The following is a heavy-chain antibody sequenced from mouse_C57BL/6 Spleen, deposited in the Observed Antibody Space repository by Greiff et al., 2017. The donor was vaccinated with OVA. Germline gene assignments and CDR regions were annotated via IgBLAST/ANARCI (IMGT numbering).Heavy chain of an antibody. CDR1: GYTFTSYW. D-gene: IGHD2-2*01. CDR2: IHPSDSDT. V-gene: IGHV1-74*01. J-gene: IGHJ3*01. CDR3: ASPSTMVTSWFAY. Sequence: QVQLKQPGAELVKPGASVKVSCKASGYTFTSYWMHWVKQRPGQGLEWIGRIHPSDSDTNYNQKFKGKATLTVDKSSSTAYMQLSSLTSEASAVDYCASPSTMVTSWFAYWGQGTLVTVSA.